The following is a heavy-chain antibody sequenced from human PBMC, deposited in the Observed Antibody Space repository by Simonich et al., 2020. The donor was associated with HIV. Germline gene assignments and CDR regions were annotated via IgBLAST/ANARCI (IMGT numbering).Heavy chain of an antibody. D-gene: IGHD3-3*01. CDR2: INHSGIT. V-gene: IGHV4-34*01. J-gene: IGHJ4*02. Sequence: QVQLQQWGAGLLKPSETLSLTCAVYGGSFSGYYWSWIRQPQGKGLGWIGKINHSGITNYKSSLNSRATISVDKSKNQFSLKLSSVTAADTAIYYCARRDRELILYFDYWGQGNLVTVSS. CDR3: ARRDRELILYFDY. CDR1: GGSFSGYY.